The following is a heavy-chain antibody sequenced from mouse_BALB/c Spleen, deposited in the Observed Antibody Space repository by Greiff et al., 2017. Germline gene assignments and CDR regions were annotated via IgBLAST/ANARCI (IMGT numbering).Heavy chain of an antibody. CDR3: ARGITTVVARYWYFDV. D-gene: IGHD1-1*01. J-gene: IGHJ1*01. Sequence: DVKLQESGPDLVKPSQSLSLTCTVTGYSITSGYSWHWIRQFPGNKLEWMGYIHYSGSTNYNPSLKSRISITRDTSKNQFYLQLNSVTTEDTATYYCARGITTVVARYWYFDVWGAGTTVTVSS. CDR1: GYSITSGYS. V-gene: IGHV3-1*02. CDR2: IHYSGST.